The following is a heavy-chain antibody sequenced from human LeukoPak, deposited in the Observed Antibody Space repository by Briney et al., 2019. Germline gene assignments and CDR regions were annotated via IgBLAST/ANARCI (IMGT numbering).Heavy chain of an antibody. Sequence: GGSLRLSCAATGFIFSQYSMNWVRQAPGKGLEWVSHIRSSSETFYADSVKGRFTISRDNARNSLYLQMNNLRGEDTAIYYCARDAGNSGYGCDLWGQGTLVTVSS. CDR3: ARDAGNSGYGCDL. CDR2: IRSSSET. CDR1: GFIFSQYS. V-gene: IGHV3-48*01. D-gene: IGHD5-12*01. J-gene: IGHJ5*02.